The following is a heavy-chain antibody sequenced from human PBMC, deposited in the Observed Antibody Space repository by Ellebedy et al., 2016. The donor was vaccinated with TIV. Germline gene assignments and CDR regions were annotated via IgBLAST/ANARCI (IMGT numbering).Heavy chain of an antibody. D-gene: IGHD5-18*01. V-gene: IGHV1-18*01. J-gene: IGHJ5*02. Sequence: ASVKVSCKASGGTFSSYAISWVRQAPGQGLEWMGWISTYNGNTNYAQKLQGRVTMTTDTSTSTAYMELRSLRSEDTAVYYCARGLSGGYSYGYFWFDPWGQGTLVTVSS. CDR1: GGTFSSYA. CDR3: ARGLSGGYSYGYFWFDP. CDR2: ISTYNGNT.